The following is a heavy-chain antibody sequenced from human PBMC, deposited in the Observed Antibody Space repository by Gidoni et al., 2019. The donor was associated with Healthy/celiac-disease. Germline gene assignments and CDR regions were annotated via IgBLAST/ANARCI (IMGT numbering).Heavy chain of an antibody. CDR1: GGSFSGYY. CDR3: ARDRGYYDSSGYTYYFDY. Sequence: QVQLQQWGAGLLKPSETLSLTFAVYGGSFSGYYWTWIRQPPGKGMEWSGDINHSGSTNYNPSLKSRVTISVDTSKNQFSLKLSSVTAADTAVYYCARDRGYYDSSGYTYYFDYWGQGTLVTVSS. J-gene: IGHJ4*02. V-gene: IGHV4-34*01. CDR2: INHSGST. D-gene: IGHD3-22*01.